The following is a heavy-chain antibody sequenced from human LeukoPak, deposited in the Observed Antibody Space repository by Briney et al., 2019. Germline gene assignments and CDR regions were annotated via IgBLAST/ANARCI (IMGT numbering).Heavy chain of an antibody. Sequence: SETLSLTCTVSGGSMSDSYWSWIRQSPGKGLEWIGYVSNSGQPDYSPSLKSRVTILADTSKNQWSLILNSVTAADTAVYYCARDRWSLSRKTWFYYGMDVWGQGITVTVSS. CDR1: GGSMSDSY. D-gene: IGHD3-9*01. J-gene: IGHJ6*02. CDR3: ARDRWSLSRKTWFYYGMDV. V-gene: IGHV4-59*01. CDR2: VSNSGQP.